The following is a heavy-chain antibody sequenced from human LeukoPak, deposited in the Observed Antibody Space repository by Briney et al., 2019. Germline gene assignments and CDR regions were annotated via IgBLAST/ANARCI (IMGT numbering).Heavy chain of an antibody. CDR2: ISWNSGSI. CDR1: GFTFDDYA. D-gene: IGHD3-3*01. V-gene: IGHV3-9*01. Sequence: PGGSLRLSCAASGFTFDDYAMHWVRQAPGKGLEWVSGISWNSGSIGYADSVKGRFTISRDNAKNSLYLQMNSLRAEDTGLYYCAKDAYYDFWSGYYGSLFDYWGQGTLVTVSS. J-gene: IGHJ4*02. CDR3: AKDAYYDFWSGYYGSLFDY.